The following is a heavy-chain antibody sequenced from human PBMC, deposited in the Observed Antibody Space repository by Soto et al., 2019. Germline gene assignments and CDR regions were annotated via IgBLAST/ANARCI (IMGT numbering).Heavy chain of an antibody. CDR1: VFKFSSYA. CDR3: AKDRRAGGNSAFYFDF. D-gene: IGHD3-16*01. V-gene: IGHV3-23*01. Sequence: GWSLRLSCSASVFKFSSYAMSWFRQAPGKGLEWVSLISATGGGTYYTDSVKGRFTISRDNSDNTLYLQVHSLRAEDTAVYYCAKDRRAGGNSAFYFDFWGQGAQVTVSS. J-gene: IGHJ5*01. CDR2: ISATGGGT.